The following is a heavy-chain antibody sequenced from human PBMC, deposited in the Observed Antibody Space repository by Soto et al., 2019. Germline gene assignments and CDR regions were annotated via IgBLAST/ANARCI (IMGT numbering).Heavy chain of an antibody. V-gene: IGHV1-18*01. CDR2: ISAYNGNT. CDR3: AADGDGSGSYGMDV. J-gene: IGHJ6*02. D-gene: IGHD3-10*01. CDR1: GYTFTSYG. Sequence: QVQLVQSGAEVKKPGASVKVSCKASGYTFTSYGISWVRQAPGQGLEWMGWISAYNGNTNKAQKFQGRVTITADKSTSTAYMELSSLRSEDTAVYYCAADGDGSGSYGMDVWGQGTTVTVSS.